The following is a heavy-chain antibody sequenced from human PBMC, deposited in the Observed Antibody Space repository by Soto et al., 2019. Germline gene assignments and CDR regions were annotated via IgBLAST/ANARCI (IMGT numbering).Heavy chain of an antibody. V-gene: IGHV4-59*01. D-gene: IGHD3-10*01. CDR3: ARRLMIREVITHGMDV. J-gene: IGHJ6*02. CDR1: GVSITTYY. CDR2: ISYSGST. Sequence: QVQLQESGPELVKPSETLSLTCTVSGVSITTYYWSWIRLPPGKGLEWIGYISYSGSTNYNPSLKNRVTMSVDTSKNQFSLKLSSVTAADTAVYYCARRLMIREVITHGMDVWGQGPTVTVSS.